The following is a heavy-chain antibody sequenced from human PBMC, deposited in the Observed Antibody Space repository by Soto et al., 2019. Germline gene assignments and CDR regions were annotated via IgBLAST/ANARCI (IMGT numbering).Heavy chain of an antibody. CDR1: GGSIISTISY. CDR3: ARTAYYDFWSGYYTGFTTAFDY. Sequence: SETLSLTCTVSGGSIISTISYWGWIRQPPGKGLESIGNVYYSGSTYYNPSLKSRVTISVDTSKNQFSLKLSSVTAADTAVYYCARTAYYDFWSGYYTGFTTAFDYWGQGTLVTVSS. CDR2: VYYSGST. D-gene: IGHD3-3*01. V-gene: IGHV4-39*07. J-gene: IGHJ4*02.